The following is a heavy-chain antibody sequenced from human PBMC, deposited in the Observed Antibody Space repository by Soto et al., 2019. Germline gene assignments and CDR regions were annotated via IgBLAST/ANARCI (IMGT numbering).Heavy chain of an antibody. CDR1: GCSIISYH. V-gene: IGHV4-59*12. CDR2: IYYSGST. D-gene: IGHD3-9*01. Sequence: SETLSLTCPFSGCSIISYHWILIRQPPGKGLEWIGYIYYSGSTDYDPSLKSRVTISVDTSKNQFSLKLSSVTAADTAVYYCARENVDYDITRGYYYGMDVWGQGTTVTVSS. J-gene: IGHJ6*02. CDR3: ARENVDYDITRGYYYGMDV.